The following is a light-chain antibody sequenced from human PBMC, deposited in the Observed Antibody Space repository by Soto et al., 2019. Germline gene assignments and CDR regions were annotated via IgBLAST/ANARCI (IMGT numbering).Light chain of an antibody. CDR3: SSYAGSNNLGV. J-gene: IGLJ1*01. CDR2: EVS. V-gene: IGLV2-8*01. CDR1: NNDVGGYNY. Sequence: QSVLDQPPSGSGAPGQSVTISCTGTNNDVGGYNYVSWYQQHPGKAPKLMIYEVSKRPSGVPDRFSGSKSGNTASLTVSGLQAEDEADYYCSSYAGSNNLGVFGTGTKVTVL.